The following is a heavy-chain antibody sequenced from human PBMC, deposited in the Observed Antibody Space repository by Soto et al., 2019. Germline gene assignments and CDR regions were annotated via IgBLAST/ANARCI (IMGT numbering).Heavy chain of an antibody. J-gene: IGHJ4*02. V-gene: IGHV3-66*01. CDR1: GFSVSSNY. CDR3: ARGAGVASTGTGSFDY. CDR2: LYSGGDT. D-gene: IGHD6-13*01. Sequence: EVQLVESGGGLVQPGGSLRLSCVVSGFSVSSNYMSWVRQAPGKGLEWVSVLYSGGDTVYADSVKGRFTISRDSSKNTLYLQMSSLRVEDTAVYYCARGAGVASTGTGSFDYWGQGTLVTVSS.